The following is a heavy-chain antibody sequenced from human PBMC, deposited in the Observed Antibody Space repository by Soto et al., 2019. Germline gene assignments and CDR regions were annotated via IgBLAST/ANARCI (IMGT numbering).Heavy chain of an antibody. V-gene: IGHV3-15*07. CDR3: TTGALGYYDSSGYCRYYYYGMDV. CDR2: IKSKTDGGTT. CDR1: GFTFSNAW. D-gene: IGHD3-22*01. Sequence: GGSLRLSCAASGFTFSNAWMNWVRQAPGKGLEWVGRIKSKTDGGTTDYAAPVKGRFTISRDDSKNTLYLQMNSLKTEDTAVYYCTTGALGYYDSSGYCRYYYYGMDVWGQGTTVTVSS. J-gene: IGHJ6*02.